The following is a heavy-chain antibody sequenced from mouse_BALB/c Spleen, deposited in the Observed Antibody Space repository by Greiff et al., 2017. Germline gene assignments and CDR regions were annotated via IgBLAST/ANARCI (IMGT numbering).Heavy chain of an antibody. CDR3: ARTYYGNYGY. V-gene: IGHV14-3*02. Sequence: VQLQQSGAELVKPGASVKLSCTASGFNIKDTYMHWVKQRPEQGLEWIGRIDPANGNTKYDPKFQGKATITADTSSNTAYLQLSSLTSEDTAVYDYARTYYGNYGYWGQGTLVTVSA. J-gene: IGHJ3*01. CDR1: GFNIKDTY. CDR2: IDPANGNT. D-gene: IGHD2-10*01.